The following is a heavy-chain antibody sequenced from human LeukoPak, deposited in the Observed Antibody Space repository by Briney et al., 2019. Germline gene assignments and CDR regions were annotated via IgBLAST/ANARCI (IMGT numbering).Heavy chain of an antibody. D-gene: IGHD4-23*01. V-gene: IGHV4-4*07. CDR2: IYISGNT. CDR3: TSDGGNSEIT. J-gene: IGHJ5*02. CDR1: GGSTSSYY. Sequence: PSETLSLTCTVSGGSTSSYYWSWIRQPPGKGLEWIGRIYISGNTNYSPSLKSRVTMSLDTSNNQFSLELSSVTAADTAVYYCTSDGGNSEITWGQGILVTVSS.